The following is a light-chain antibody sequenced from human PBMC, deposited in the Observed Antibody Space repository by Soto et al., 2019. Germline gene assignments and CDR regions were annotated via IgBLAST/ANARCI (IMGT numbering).Light chain of an antibody. CDR3: QSYDTSLRAWV. CDR1: SSNIGAGYD. CDR2: GNS. J-gene: IGLJ3*02. V-gene: IGLV1-40*01. Sequence: QSVLTQPPSVSGAPGQRVTISCTGGSSNIGAGYDVHWYRQIPGTAPKLLVYGNSNRPSGISDRFSASKSGSSASLAITGLQAEDEADYYCQSYDTSLRAWVFGGGTQLTVL.